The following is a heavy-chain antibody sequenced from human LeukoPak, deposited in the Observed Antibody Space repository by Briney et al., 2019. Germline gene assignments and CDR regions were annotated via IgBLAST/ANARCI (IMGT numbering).Heavy chain of an antibody. CDR3: ARGVVRMGYYYYGMDV. J-gene: IGHJ6*02. V-gene: IGHV4-59*01. D-gene: IGHD4-23*01. CDR2: IYYSGST. CDR1: GGSISSYY. Sequence: SETLSLTCTASGGSISSYYWSWIRQPPGKGLEWIGYIYYSGSTNYNPSLKSRVTISVDTSKNQFSLKLSSVTAADTAVYYCARGVVRMGYYYYGMDVWGQGTTVTVSS.